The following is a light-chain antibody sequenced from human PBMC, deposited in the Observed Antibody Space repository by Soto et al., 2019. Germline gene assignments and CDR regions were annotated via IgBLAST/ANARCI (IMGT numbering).Light chain of an antibody. Sequence: EIVMTQSPAILSVSPGEGATLSCRASQSVSSKLAWYQQKPGQTPSLLIYGTSTRATGIPARFSGSGSGTEFTLTISSLQPEDFAVYYCQQYDNWPLTFGQGTKVDIK. J-gene: IGKJ1*01. CDR2: GTS. CDR1: QSVSSK. CDR3: QQYDNWPLT. V-gene: IGKV3D-15*01.